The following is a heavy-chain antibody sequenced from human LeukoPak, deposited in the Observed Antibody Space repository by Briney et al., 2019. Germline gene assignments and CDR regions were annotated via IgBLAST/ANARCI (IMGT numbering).Heavy chain of an antibody. CDR3: ASGRGMTTVTTGFDY. CDR1: GFTFSSYG. Sequence: GRSLRLSCAASGFTFSSYGMHWVRQAPGKGLEWVAVIWYDGSNKYYADSVKGRFTISRDNSKNTLYLQMNSLRAEDTAVYYCASGRGMTTVTTGFDYWGQGTLVTVSP. J-gene: IGHJ4*02. CDR2: IWYDGSNK. D-gene: IGHD4-11*01. V-gene: IGHV3-33*01.